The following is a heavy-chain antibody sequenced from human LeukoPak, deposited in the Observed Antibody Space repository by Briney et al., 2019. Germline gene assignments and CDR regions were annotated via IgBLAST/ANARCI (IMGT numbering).Heavy chain of an antibody. J-gene: IGHJ4*02. CDR2: INPSGGST. D-gene: IGHD3-10*01. V-gene: IGHV1-46*01. CDR1: GYTFTNYY. CDR3: ARAGSITILRGVTGSQLDY. Sequence: GASVKVSCKASGYTFTNYYMHWVRQAPGQGLEWVGIINPSGGSTSYAQKFQGRVTMTRDTSTSTVYMELSSLRSEDTAVYYCARAGSITILRGVTGSQLDYWGQGTLVTVSS.